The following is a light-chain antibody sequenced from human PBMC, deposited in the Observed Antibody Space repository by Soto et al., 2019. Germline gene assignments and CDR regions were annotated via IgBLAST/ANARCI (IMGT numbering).Light chain of an antibody. CDR1: SSNIGAGYD. V-gene: IGLV1-40*01. Sequence: QAVVTQPPSVSGAPGQRVTISCTGSSSNIGAGYDVHWYQQLPGTAPKLLIYGNSNRPSGVPDRFSGSKSGTSASLAITGLQAEDEADYYCLLYYGGAQVFGTGTKVTVL. CDR2: GNS. J-gene: IGLJ1*01. CDR3: LLYYGGAQV.